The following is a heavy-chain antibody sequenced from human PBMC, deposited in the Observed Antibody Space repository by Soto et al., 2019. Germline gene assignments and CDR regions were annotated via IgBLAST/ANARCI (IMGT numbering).Heavy chain of an antibody. CDR3: ARHDPLDSSGWYDARAFVI. CDR1: GYSFTSYW. D-gene: IGHD6-19*01. V-gene: IGHV5-51*01. CDR2: IYPGDSAT. Sequence: GESLKISCKGSGYSFTSYWIGWVRQMPGKGLEWMGIIYPGDSATRYSPSFQGQYTISADKSISTAYLQWSSLKASDTAMYYCARHDPLDSSGWYDARAFVIWGQGTMVTVSS. J-gene: IGHJ3*02.